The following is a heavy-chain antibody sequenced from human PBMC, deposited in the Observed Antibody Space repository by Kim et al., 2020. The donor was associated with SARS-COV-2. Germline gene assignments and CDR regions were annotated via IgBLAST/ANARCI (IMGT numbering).Heavy chain of an antibody. D-gene: IGHD3-3*01. CDR3: ARTVLINYDLWSGYYNDPGY. CDR1: GFTFSSYS. Sequence: GGSLRLSCAASGFTFSSYSMNWVRQAPGKGLEWVSSISSSSSYIYYADSVKGRFTISRDNAKNSLYLQMNSLRAEDTAVYYCARTVLINYDLWSGYYNDPGYWGQGTLVTVSS. J-gene: IGHJ4*02. CDR2: ISSSSSYI. V-gene: IGHV3-21*01.